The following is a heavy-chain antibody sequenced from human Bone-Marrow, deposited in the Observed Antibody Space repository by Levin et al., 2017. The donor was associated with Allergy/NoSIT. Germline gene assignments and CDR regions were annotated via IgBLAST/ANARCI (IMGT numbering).Heavy chain of an antibody. V-gene: IGHV4-59*01. J-gene: IGHJ4*02. CDR2: IFYSGST. Sequence: SETLSLTCTVSGGPISGYYWSWVRQPPGKGLEWVGHIFYSGSTNYNPSLKSRVTISINTSKNQFSLNLTSVTAADTAFYYCARSVAGEFDCWGQGTLVTVSS. CDR3: ARSVAGEFDC. D-gene: IGHD3-10*01. CDR1: GGPISGYY.